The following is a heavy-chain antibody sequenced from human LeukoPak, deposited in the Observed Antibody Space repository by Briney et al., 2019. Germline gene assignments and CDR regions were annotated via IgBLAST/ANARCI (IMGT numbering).Heavy chain of an antibody. V-gene: IGHV3-11*04. Sequence: AGGSLRLSCAASGFTFSDYYMSWIRQAPGKGLEWVSYISSSGSTIYYADSVKGRFTISRDNAKDSLYLQMNSLRAEDTAVYYCARDVEYCSGGSCYFDLYNWFDPWGQGTLVTVSS. CDR2: ISSSGSTI. CDR1: GFTFSDYY. D-gene: IGHD2-15*01. J-gene: IGHJ5*02. CDR3: ARDVEYCSGGSCYFDLYNWFDP.